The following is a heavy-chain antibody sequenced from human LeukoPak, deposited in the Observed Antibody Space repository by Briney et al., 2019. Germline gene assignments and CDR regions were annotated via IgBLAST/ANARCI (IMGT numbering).Heavy chain of an antibody. Sequence: SETLSLTCAVYGGSFSGYYWSWIRQPPGKGLEWIGEINHSGSTNYNPSLKSRVTISVDTSKNQFSLKLSSVTAADTAVYYCARAVAGTFDYWGQGTLVTVSS. CDR1: GGSFSGYY. V-gene: IGHV4-34*01. J-gene: IGHJ4*02. D-gene: IGHD6-19*01. CDR2: INHSGST. CDR3: ARAVAGTFDY.